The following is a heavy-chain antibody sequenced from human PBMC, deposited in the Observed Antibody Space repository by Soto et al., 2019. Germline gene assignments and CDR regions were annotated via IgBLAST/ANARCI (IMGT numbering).Heavy chain of an antibody. D-gene: IGHD6-19*01. Sequence: SQTLSLTCAISGDSVSSNTAAWNWIRSSPSRGLEWLGRTYYRSNWRHDYAVSVKSRITVNPDTSKNHFSLQLNSVTPDDTAVYYCARGVAGTGFDLWGQENMLTVSS. CDR1: GDSVSSNTAA. CDR3: ARGVAGTGFDL. V-gene: IGHV6-1*01. J-gene: IGHJ4*02. CDR2: TYYRSNWRH.